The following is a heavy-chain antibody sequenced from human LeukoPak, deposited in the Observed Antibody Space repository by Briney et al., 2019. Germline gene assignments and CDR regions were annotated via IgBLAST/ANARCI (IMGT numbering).Heavy chain of an antibody. CDR2: ISGDGGST. J-gene: IGHJ4*02. D-gene: IGHD5-18*01. CDR3: AKVGYGQLGLFDY. CDR1: GFTFDDYA. V-gene: IGHV3-43*02. Sequence: PGGSLRLSCPASGFTFDDYAMHWVRQAPGKGLEWVSLISGDGGSTCYADSVKGRFTISRDNSKNSLYLQMNSLRTEDTALYYCAKVGYGQLGLFDYWGQGTLVTVSS.